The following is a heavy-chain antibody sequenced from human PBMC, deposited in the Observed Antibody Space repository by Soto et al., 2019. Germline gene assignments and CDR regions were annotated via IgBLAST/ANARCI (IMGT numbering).Heavy chain of an antibody. CDR2: ISGRGGGT. Sequence: GGSLRLSCAASGFTFSSYAMSWVRQAPGKGLELVSAISGRGGGTFYADSVKGRFAISRDDSKSTLFLQMDSLRVEDTAIYYCAKKRNTSWHLDYWGQGTLVTVSS. V-gene: IGHV3-23*01. D-gene: IGHD2-2*01. CDR3: AKKRNTSWHLDY. CDR1: GFTFSSYA. J-gene: IGHJ4*02.